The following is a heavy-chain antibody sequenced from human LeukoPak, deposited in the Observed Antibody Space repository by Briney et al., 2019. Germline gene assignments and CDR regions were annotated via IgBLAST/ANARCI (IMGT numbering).Heavy chain of an antibody. CDR1: GGSISSSSYY. D-gene: IGHD2-2*01. V-gene: IGHV4-39*07. CDR2: IYYSGST. CDR3: ARDVPKKAPYGVDV. J-gene: IGHJ6*02. Sequence: SETLSLTCTVSGGSISSSSYYWGWIRQPPGKGLEWIGSIYYSGSTYNNPSLKSRVTISIDTSKNQFSLKLSSVTAADTAVYYCARDVPKKAPYGVDVWGQGTTVIVSS.